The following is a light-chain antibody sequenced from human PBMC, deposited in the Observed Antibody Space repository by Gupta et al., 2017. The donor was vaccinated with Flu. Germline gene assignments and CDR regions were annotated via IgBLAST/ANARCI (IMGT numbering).Light chain of an antibody. J-gene: IGLJ3*02. Sequence: GKTGRSTGGGNNVESKTVRWYQQKAGQAPVLIEYDDSGRSAGLPERFSGTNSDNTATLTISGVEAGDEADYYCQGGDSSSDRGVFGGGTKLTVL. CDR2: DDS. CDR3: QGGDSSSDRGV. CDR1: NVESKT. V-gene: IGLV3-21*03.